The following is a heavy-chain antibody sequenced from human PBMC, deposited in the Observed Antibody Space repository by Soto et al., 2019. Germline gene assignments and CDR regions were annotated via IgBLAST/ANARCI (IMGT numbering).Heavy chain of an antibody. CDR2: IYMNGST. CDR3: VRDGSSGWYYYGMDV. CDR1: GGPISSYY. D-gene: IGHD6-19*01. V-gene: IGHV4-4*07. Sequence: SETLSLTCTVSGGPISSYYWSWIRQPAGKGLEWIGRIYMNGSTNYNPSLKSRVTVSVDTSKSQFSLMLNSVTAADTAVYYCVRDGSSGWYYYGMDVWGQGTPVTVSS. J-gene: IGHJ6*02.